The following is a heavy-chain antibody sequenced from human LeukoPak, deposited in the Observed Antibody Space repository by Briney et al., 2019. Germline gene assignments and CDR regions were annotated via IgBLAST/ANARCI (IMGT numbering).Heavy chain of an antibody. CDR1: GFSISSGFY. J-gene: IGHJ4*02. Sequence: PSETLSLTCTVFGFSISSGFYWGWIRQSPGRGLEWIGRIYHTGSTSYNPSLQSRVTISVDTSKNQFSLTLSSVTAADTAVYYCARAREPLLFTYYFEYWGQGTLVSVSS. CDR2: IYHTGST. D-gene: IGHD2-21*02. V-gene: IGHV4-38-2*02. CDR3: ARAREPLLFTYYFEY.